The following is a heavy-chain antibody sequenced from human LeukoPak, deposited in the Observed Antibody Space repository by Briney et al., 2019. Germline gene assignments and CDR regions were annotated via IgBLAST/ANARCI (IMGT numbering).Heavy chain of an antibody. CDR1: GGSISSGGYY. D-gene: IGHD6-13*01. V-gene: IGHV4-31*03. Sequence: SETLSLTCTVSGGSISSGGYYWSWIRQHPGKGLEWIGYIYYSGSTYYNPSLKSRVTISVDTSKSQFSLKLSSVTAADTAVYYCARDSSSWGTLDYWGQGTLVTVSS. J-gene: IGHJ4*02. CDR3: ARDSSSWGTLDY. CDR2: IYYSGST.